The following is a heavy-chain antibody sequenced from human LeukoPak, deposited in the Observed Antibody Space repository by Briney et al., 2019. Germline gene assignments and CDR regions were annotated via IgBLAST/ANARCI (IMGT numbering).Heavy chain of an antibody. V-gene: IGHV3-23*01. CDR1: GFTFSTSA. CDR2: IQGGGGDP. J-gene: IGHJ4*02. Sequence: QPGGSLRLSCAASGFTFSTSAMGWVRQAPGKGLEWVSSIQGGGGDPLYADSVKGRFSISRDNSKNTLFLQLDSLRAEDTAVYYCAKGGHDYNPFYWWGQGTLVTVSS. CDR3: AKGGHDYNPFYW. D-gene: IGHD4-11*01.